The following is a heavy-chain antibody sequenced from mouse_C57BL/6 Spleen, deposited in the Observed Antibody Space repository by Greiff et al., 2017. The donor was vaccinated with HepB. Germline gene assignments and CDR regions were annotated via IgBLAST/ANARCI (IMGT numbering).Heavy chain of an antibody. CDR1: GFTFSDAW. J-gene: IGHJ4*01. Sequence: EVKLVETGGGLVQPGGSMKLSCAASGFTFSDAWMDWVRQSPEKGLEWVAEIRNKANNHATYYAESVKGRFTISRDDSKSSVYLQMNSLRAEDTGIYYCTRNSNYYAMDYWGQGTSVTVSS. D-gene: IGHD2-5*01. V-gene: IGHV6-6*01. CDR3: TRNSNYYAMDY. CDR2: IRNKANNHAT.